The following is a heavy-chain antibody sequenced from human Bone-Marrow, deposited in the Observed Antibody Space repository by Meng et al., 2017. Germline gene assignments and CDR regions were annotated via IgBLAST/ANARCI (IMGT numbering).Heavy chain of an antibody. J-gene: IGHJ4*02. CDR2: ISFDGSDK. CDR3: ARGRRERRQWLDY. D-gene: IGHD6-19*01. Sequence: GESLKISCAASGFTFSSYAMHWVRQAPGKGLEWVAAISFDGSDKYYSDSVRGRFTISRDNSKDTLFLQMNSLRADDTAVYYCARGRRERRQWLDYWGQGTLVTVSS. CDR1: GFTFSSYA. V-gene: IGHV3-30*14.